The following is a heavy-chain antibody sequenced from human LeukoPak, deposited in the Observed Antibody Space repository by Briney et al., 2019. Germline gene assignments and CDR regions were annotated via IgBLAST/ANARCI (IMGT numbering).Heavy chain of an antibody. J-gene: IGHJ4*02. CDR3: ARDVLTTVTTRGSY. D-gene: IGHD4-17*01. CDR2: INPNSGGT. V-gene: IGHV1-2*02. CDR1: GYGFPSNY. Sequence: ASVKVSCKPSGYGFPSNYIHWVRQAPGQGLEWMGWINPNSGGTNYAQKFQGRVTMTRDTSISTAYMELSRLRSDDTAVYYCARDVLTTVTTRGSYWGQGTLVTVSS.